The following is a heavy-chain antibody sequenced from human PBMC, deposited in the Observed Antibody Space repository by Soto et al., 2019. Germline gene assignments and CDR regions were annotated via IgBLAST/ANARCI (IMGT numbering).Heavy chain of an antibody. D-gene: IGHD3-3*01. CDR1: GGTFSSYA. CDR2: IIPIFGTS. V-gene: IGHV1-69*13. J-gene: IGHJ4*02. Sequence: SVKVSCKASGGTFSSYAISWVRQAPGQGLEWMGGIIPIFGTSIYAQNLQGRVTITADESTSTAYMELSSLRSEDTAVYYCARGPYYDFWSGSNSFYYFDYWGQGTLVTVSS. CDR3: ARGPYYDFWSGSNSFYYFDY.